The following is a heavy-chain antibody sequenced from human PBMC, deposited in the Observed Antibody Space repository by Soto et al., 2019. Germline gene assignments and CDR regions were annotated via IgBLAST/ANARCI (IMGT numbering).Heavy chain of an antibody. D-gene: IGHD3-10*01. V-gene: IGHV5-51*01. CDR1: GYRFTSYW. J-gene: IGHJ3*02. Sequence: GGSPQIPCKGSGYRFTSYWIGWVRQMPGKGLEWMGIIYPGESDTRYSPSFQGQVTISADKSISTAYLPWSSLKASDTAMYYCARCYYGSGFDAFDIWGQGTMVTVSS. CDR3: ARCYYGSGFDAFDI. CDR2: IYPGESDT.